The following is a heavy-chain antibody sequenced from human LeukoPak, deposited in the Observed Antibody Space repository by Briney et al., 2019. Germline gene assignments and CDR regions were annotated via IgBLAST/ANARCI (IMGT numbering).Heavy chain of an antibody. CDR1: GFTFSSYA. Sequence: GGSLRLSCAASGFTFSSYAMSWVRQAPGKGLEWVSTLSGSGASTSYADSVKGRFTISRDNSKNTLYLQMNCLRAEDTARYYCAKQKGYCSGGSCYYSDYWGQGTLVTVSS. J-gene: IGHJ4*02. D-gene: IGHD2-15*01. V-gene: IGHV3-23*01. CDR2: LSGSGAST. CDR3: AKQKGYCSGGSCYYSDY.